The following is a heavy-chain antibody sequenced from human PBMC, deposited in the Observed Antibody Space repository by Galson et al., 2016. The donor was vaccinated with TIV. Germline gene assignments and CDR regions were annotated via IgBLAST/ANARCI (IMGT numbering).Heavy chain of an antibody. CDR3: ARGYSGYTGVYDFDY. CDR1: GFTFSDHF. V-gene: IGHV3-72*01. CDR2: IRNKDNSYIT. Sequence: SLRLSCAASGFTFSDHFMHWVRQAPGKGLEWIGRIRNKDNSYITDYAASLKGRITISRDDSKNSLYVQLHSLKTEDTAVYFCARGYSGYTGVYDFDYWGQGTLVTVSS. J-gene: IGHJ4*02. D-gene: IGHD5-18*01.